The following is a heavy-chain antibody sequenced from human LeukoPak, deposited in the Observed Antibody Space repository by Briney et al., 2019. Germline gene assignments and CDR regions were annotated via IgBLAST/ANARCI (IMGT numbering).Heavy chain of an antibody. J-gene: IGHJ4*02. CDR1: GFTFSSYE. CDR3: ALLPLEYGSGSYDDMGFDY. Sequence: GGSLRLSCAASGFTFSSYEMNWVRQAPGKGLEWVSYISSSGSTIYYADSVKGRFTISRDNAKNSLYLQMNSLRAEDTAVYYCALLPLEYGSGSYDDMGFDYWGQGTLVTVSS. D-gene: IGHD3-10*01. CDR2: ISSSGSTI. V-gene: IGHV3-48*03.